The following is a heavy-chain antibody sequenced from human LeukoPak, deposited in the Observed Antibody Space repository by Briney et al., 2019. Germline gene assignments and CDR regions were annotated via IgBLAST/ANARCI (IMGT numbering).Heavy chain of an antibody. CDR2: IYYRGST. CDR3: PRNMTAISRLAVFDI. Sequence: PSDTLSLMCSVSFGSMRRIGQYLGWIRHSPVNGLEWIGSIYYRGSTYYNPSLKSRVTISVDTSKNQFSLELTSLPASDRALSFCPRNMTAISRLAVFDIWGPGTMVTAS. V-gene: IGHV4-39*01. CDR1: FGSMRRIGQY. J-gene: IGHJ3*02. D-gene: IGHD2-21*02.